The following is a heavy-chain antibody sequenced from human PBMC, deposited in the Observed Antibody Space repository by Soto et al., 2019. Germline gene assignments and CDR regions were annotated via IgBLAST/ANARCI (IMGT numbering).Heavy chain of an antibody. J-gene: IGHJ6*02. CDR3: AKNQDYYYYGMDV. CDR2: ISAYNGNT. V-gene: IGHV1-18*04. CDR1: GGTFSSYG. Sequence: ASVKVSCKASGGTFSSYGISWVRQAPGQGLEWMGWISAYNGNTNYAQKLQGRVTMTTDTSTSTAYMELRSLRSDDTAVYYCAKNQDYYYYGMDVWGQGTTVTVSS.